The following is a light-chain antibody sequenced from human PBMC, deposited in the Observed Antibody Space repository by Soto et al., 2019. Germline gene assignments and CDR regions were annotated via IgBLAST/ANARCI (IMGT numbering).Light chain of an antibody. Sequence: IVLSQSPGTLSLSPGERATLSCRASQSISSSYLAWYLQRPGQAPRLLIYGASSRATGIPDRFSGSGSGTDFTLTISRLEPEDFAVYYCQHFISSPLSFGGGTMVDI. CDR3: QHFISSPLS. CDR1: QSISSSY. CDR2: GAS. J-gene: IGKJ4*01. V-gene: IGKV3-20*01.